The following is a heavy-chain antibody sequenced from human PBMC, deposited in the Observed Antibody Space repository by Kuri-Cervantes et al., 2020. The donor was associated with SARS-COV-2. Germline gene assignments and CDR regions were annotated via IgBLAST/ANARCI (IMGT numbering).Heavy chain of an antibody. CDR3: VSLVGATGYYYYMDV. J-gene: IGHJ6*03. D-gene: IGHD1-26*01. V-gene: IGHV4-59*05. CDR2: IYYSGST. Sequence: GSLRLSCIVSGGSISNHYWSWIRQPPGKGLEWIGSIYYSGSTYYNPSLKSRVTISVDTSKNQFSLKLSSVTAADTAVYYCVSLVGATGYYYYMDVWGKGTTVTVSS. CDR1: GGSISNHY.